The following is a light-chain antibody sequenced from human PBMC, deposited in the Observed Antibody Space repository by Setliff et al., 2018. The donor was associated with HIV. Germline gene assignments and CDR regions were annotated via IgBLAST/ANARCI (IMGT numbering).Light chain of an antibody. CDR3: SIHRSRGYV. CDR1: GSDIGNYGL. Sequence: QSALTQPASISGSPGQSITISCTGTGSDIGNYGLVSWYQQHPGKAPQLILFDVNKRPSGVSSRFFGSKSGNTASLSISGLQADDEADYYCSIHRSRGYVFGTGTRSPS. J-gene: IGLJ1*01. V-gene: IGLV2-14*02. CDR2: DVN.